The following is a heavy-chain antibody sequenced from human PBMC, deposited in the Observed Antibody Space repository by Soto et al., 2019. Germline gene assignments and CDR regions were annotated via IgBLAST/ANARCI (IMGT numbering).Heavy chain of an antibody. Sequence: EVQLVESGGGLVKPGGSLRLSCAASGFTFRSFTMNWVRQAPGKGLEWVSTISSNSAHIYYTDALRGRFTISRDNAKNALHLQLNSLSGEHAAGYYCTRDASRDSIARGWFAPWGSRTLVTVSS. CDR2: ISSNSAHI. CDR3: TRDASRDSIARGWFAP. V-gene: IGHV3-21*02. CDR1: GFTFRSFT. J-gene: IGHJ5*02. D-gene: IGHD2-21*01.